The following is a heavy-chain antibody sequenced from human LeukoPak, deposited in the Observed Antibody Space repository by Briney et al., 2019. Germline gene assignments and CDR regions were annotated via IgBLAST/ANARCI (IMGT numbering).Heavy chain of an antibody. V-gene: IGHV3-30*18. D-gene: IGHD3-9*01. J-gene: IGHJ6*02. CDR2: ISYDGSNK. CDR1: GFTFSSYG. Sequence: GRSLRLSXAASGFTFSSYGMHWVRQAPGKGLEWVAVISYDGSNKYYADSVKGRFTISRDNSKNTLYLQMNSLRAEDTAVYYCAKVFVAGYWGNYYYYGMDVWGQGTTVTVSS. CDR3: AKVFVAGYWGNYYYYGMDV.